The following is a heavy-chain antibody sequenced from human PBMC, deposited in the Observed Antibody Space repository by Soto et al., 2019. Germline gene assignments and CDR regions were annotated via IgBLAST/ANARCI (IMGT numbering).Heavy chain of an antibody. CDR1: GDTFSSYA. CDR2: IIPIFGTA. V-gene: IGHV1-69*13. J-gene: IGHJ5*02. D-gene: IGHD3-3*01. Sequence: ASVKVXXKASGDTFSSYAISWVRQAPGQGLEWMGGIIPIFGTANYAQKFQCRVTITADESTSTAYMELSSLRSEDTAVYYCVRGFPLWFDPWGQGTLVTVSS. CDR3: VRGFPLWFDP.